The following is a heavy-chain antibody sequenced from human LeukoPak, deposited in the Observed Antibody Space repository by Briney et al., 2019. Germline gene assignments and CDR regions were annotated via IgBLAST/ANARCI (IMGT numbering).Heavy chain of an antibody. Sequence: GESLKISCKTSGYTFTKHWIGWVRQMPGKGLEWVGIIYPDDSDTRYSPSFQGQVTISADKSITTAYLQWSSLKASDTAMYYCARRLPNIAVAGTHENGFDYWGQGTLVTVSS. J-gene: IGHJ4*02. CDR3: ARRLPNIAVAGTHENGFDY. CDR2: IYPDDSDT. D-gene: IGHD6-19*01. V-gene: IGHV5-51*01. CDR1: GYTFTKHW.